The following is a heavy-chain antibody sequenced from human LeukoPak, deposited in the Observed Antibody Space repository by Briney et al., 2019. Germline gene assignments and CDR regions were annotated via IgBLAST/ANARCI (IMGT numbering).Heavy chain of an antibody. D-gene: IGHD3-3*01. CDR2: IIPIFGTA. V-gene: IGHV1-69*13. Sequence: SVTVSCKASGGTFSSYAISWVRQAPGQGLEWMGGIIPIFGTANYAQKFQGRVTITADESTSTAYMELSSLRSEDTAVYYCARAGITIFGVRGGFDYWGQGTLVTVSS. J-gene: IGHJ4*02. CDR1: GGTFSSYA. CDR3: ARAGITIFGVRGGFDY.